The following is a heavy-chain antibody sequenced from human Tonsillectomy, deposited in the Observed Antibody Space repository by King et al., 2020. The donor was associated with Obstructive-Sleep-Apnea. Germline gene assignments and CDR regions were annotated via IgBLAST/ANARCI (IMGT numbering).Heavy chain of an antibody. V-gene: IGHV3-30*04. CDR3: ASTILYGMDV. J-gene: IGHJ6*02. D-gene: IGHD3-3*01. CDR1: GFTFSSYA. Sequence: VQLVESGGGVVQPGRSLRLSCAASGFTFSSYAMHWVRQAPGKGLEWVAVISYDGCNKYYADSVKGRFTISRDNSKNTLYLQMNSLRAEDTAVYYCASTILYGMDVWGQGTTVTVSS. CDR2: ISYDGCNK.